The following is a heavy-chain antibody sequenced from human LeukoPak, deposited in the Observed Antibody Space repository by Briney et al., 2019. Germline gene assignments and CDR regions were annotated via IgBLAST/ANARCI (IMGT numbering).Heavy chain of an antibody. D-gene: IGHD6-13*01. CDR2: ISYDGSNK. Sequence: GGSLRLSCAASGFTFSSYGMHWVRQAPGKGLEWVAVISYDGSNKYYADSVKGRFTISRDSSKNTLYLQMNSLRAEDTAVYYCAKDDPSNTYSSSWYEVAHDALDIWGQGTMVTVSS. CDR3: AKDDPSNTYSSSWYEVAHDALDI. J-gene: IGHJ3*02. CDR1: GFTFSSYG. V-gene: IGHV3-30*18.